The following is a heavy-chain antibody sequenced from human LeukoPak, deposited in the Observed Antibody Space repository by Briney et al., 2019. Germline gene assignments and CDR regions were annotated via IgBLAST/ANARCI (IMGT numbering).Heavy chain of an antibody. V-gene: IGHV3-23*01. CDR1: GFTFSSYW. J-gene: IGHJ6*03. CDR3: AKRYTRGDVGYYYYMDV. Sequence: GGSLRLSCAVSGFTFSSYWMNWVRQAPGKGLECVSGLSGSGVSTYYADSVKGRFTISRDNSKNTLYLQMNSLRAEDTAIYYCAKRYTRGDVGYYYYMDVWGKGTTVTVSS. D-gene: IGHD2-2*03. CDR2: LSGSGVST.